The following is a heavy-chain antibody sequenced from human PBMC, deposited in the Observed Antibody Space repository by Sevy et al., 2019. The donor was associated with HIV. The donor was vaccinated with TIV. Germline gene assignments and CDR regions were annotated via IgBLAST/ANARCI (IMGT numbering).Heavy chain of an antibody. Sequence: GGSLRLSCAASGFIFSSNAMHWVRQAPGKGLEWVSVISNDGSNTEYADSVKGRFTISRDNAKNTLYLQMNSPRPEDTAVYYCARVPGAVIAAGPYHFDYWGQGTLVTVSS. V-gene: IGHV3-30*04. D-gene: IGHD6-13*01. CDR1: GFIFSSNA. CDR2: ISNDGSNT. CDR3: ARVPGAVIAAGPYHFDY. J-gene: IGHJ4*02.